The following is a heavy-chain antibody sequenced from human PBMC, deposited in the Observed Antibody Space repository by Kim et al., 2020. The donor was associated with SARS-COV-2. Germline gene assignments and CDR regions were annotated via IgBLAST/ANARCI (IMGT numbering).Heavy chain of an antibody. V-gene: IGHV1-18*01. CDR3: ARGLTGAYRVDV. CDR2: VSGYNDNT. Sequence: ASVKVSCKASGYTFTKYGISWVRQAPGQGLEWMGWVSGYNDNTNYAQKLQDRVTMTTDTSTSTAYMDLRSLRSDDTAGYYCARGLTGAYRVDVWGQGTTVTVSS. J-gene: IGHJ6*02. CDR1: GYTFTKYG. D-gene: IGHD1-26*01.